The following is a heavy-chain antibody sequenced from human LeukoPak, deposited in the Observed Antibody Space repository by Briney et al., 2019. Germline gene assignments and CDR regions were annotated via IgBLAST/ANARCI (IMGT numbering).Heavy chain of an antibody. J-gene: IGHJ4*02. Sequence: GGSLRLSCAASGFTFSSYAMSWVRQAPGKGLEWVSAISYSAGYTYHADPVKGRFTISRDNSKKTLYLQMNSLRAEDTAVYYCARAAYYYDSSGSIIFDYWGQGTLVTVSS. CDR2: ISYSAGYT. CDR3: ARAAYYYDSSGSIIFDY. D-gene: IGHD3-22*01. V-gene: IGHV3-23*01. CDR1: GFTFSSYA.